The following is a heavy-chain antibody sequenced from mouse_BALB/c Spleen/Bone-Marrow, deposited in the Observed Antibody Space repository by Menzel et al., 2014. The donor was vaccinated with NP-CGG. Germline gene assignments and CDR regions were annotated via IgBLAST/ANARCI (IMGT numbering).Heavy chain of an antibody. Sequence: EVKLVESGGGLVQPGGSLKLSCAASGFDFSRYWMSWVRQAPGKGLGWIGEINPDSSTINYTPSLKDKFIISRDNAKNTLYLQMSKVRSEDTALYYCARLNYYGNLFVWGAGTTVTVSP. J-gene: IGHJ1*01. V-gene: IGHV4-1*02. CDR2: INPDSSTI. CDR1: GFDFSRYW. CDR3: ARLNYYGNLFV. D-gene: IGHD1-1*01.